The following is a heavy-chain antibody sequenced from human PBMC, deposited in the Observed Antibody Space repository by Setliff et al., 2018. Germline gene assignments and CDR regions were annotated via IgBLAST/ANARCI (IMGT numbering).Heavy chain of an antibody. D-gene: IGHD3-9*01. V-gene: IGHV1-69*10. CDR1: GGTFSSYA. CDR3: ARENILTGYPTIDY. Sequence: ASVKVSCKASGGTFSSYAISWVRQAPGQGLEWMGGIIPILGIANYAQKFQGRVTITADKSTSTVYMELSSLRSEDTAVYYCARENILTGYPTIDYWGQGTLVTVSS. CDR2: IIPILGIA. J-gene: IGHJ4*02.